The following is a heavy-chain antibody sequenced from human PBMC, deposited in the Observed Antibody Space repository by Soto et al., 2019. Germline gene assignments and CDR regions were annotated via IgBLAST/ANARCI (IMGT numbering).Heavy chain of an antibody. Sequence: QVQLVQSGAEVKKPGASVKVSCKASGYTFTSYGMSWVRQAPGQGLEWMGWISAYNGNTNYAQKPQGRVTMTTDTSKSTAYMELRSLRSDDTAVYYCARENSIAAAGTLNYWGQGTLVTVSS. CDR2: ISAYNGNT. V-gene: IGHV1-18*01. CDR3: ARENSIAAAGTLNY. D-gene: IGHD6-13*01. J-gene: IGHJ4*02. CDR1: GYTFTSYG.